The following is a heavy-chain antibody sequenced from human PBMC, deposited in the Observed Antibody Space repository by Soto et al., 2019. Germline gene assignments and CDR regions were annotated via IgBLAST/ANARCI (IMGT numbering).Heavy chain of an antibody. CDR3: ARANPVGYCSSTSCSLKYYYYGMDV. D-gene: IGHD2-2*01. CDR2: INPNSGGT. J-gene: IGHJ6*02. V-gene: IGHV1-2*02. CDR1: GYTFTGYY. Sequence: SVKVSCKASGYTFTGYYMHWVRQAPGQGLEWMGWINPNSGGTNYAQKFQGRVTMTRDTSISTAYMELSRLRSDDTAVYYCARANPVGYCSSTSCSLKYYYYGMDVWGQGTTVTVSS.